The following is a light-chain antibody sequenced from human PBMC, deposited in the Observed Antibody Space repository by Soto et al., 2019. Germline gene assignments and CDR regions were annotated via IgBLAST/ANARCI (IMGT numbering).Light chain of an antibody. CDR1: QSVSSSY. V-gene: IGKV3-20*01. CDR3: QQYGTSPFT. Sequence: EIVLTQSPGTLSLSPGDRATLSCRASQSVSSSYLAWYQQKLGQAPRLLIYDASNRATGIPDRFSGSGSVTDFTLTINRLEPEDFAVYFCQQYGTSPFTFGPGTEVDIK. CDR2: DAS. J-gene: IGKJ3*01.